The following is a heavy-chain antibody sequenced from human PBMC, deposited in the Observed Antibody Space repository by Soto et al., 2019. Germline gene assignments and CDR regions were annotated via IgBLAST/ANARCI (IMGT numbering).Heavy chain of an antibody. J-gene: IGHJ5*02. Sequence: QVQLVQSGPEVKKPGASVKVSCKTSGYSFIRYGISWVRQAPGQGLEWMGWISVDNGRTNYAQKFQGRVTMTTDTSTSTVYMELRSRGSDDTAVYSCASGEGWLDPWGQGTLVTVSS. CDR2: ISVDNGRT. CDR3: ASGEGWLDP. CDR1: GYSFIRYG. V-gene: IGHV1-18*01.